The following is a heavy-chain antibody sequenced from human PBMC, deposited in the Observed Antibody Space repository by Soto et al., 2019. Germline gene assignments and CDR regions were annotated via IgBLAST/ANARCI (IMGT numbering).Heavy chain of an antibody. D-gene: IGHD2-15*01. CDR1: GGSISSGGYS. Sequence: PSETLSLTCAVSGGSISSGGYSWSWIRQPPGKGLEWIGYIYHSGSTYYNPSLKSRVTISVDRSKNQFSLKLSSVTAADTAVYYCARDLRSGYCSGGSCSDYWGQGTLVTVS. CDR3: ARDLRSGYCSGGSCSDY. CDR2: IYHSGST. V-gene: IGHV4-30-2*01. J-gene: IGHJ4*02.